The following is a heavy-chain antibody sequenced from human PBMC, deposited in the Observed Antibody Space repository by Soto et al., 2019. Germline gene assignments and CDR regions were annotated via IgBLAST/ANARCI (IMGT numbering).Heavy chain of an antibody. V-gene: IGHV3-23*01. CDR3: AKGRCTNCYHFDY. J-gene: IGHJ4*02. CDR1: GFTFSSYA. CDR2: ISGSGDTT. Sequence: GGSLRLSCAASGFTFSSYAMSWVRQAPGKGLEWVSFISGSGDTTYYADSVKGRFAISRDNSKDTLSLQINSLRAEDTAVYFCAKGRCTNCYHFDYWGQGTLVTSPQ. D-gene: IGHD2-2*01.